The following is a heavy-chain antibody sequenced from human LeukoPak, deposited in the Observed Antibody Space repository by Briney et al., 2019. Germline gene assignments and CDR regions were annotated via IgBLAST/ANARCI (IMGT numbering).Heavy chain of an antibody. CDR1: GGTFSSYA. V-gene: IGHV1-69*05. CDR2: IIPIFGTA. D-gene: IGHD1-14*01. J-gene: IGHJ6*03. CDR3: ARAPRRGTSIYYYYYMDV. Sequence: GSSVKVSCKASGGTFSSYAISWVRQAPGQGLEWMGGIIPIFGTANYAQKFQGRVTITTDESTSTAYMELSSLRSEDTAVYYCARAPRRGTSIYYYYYMDVWGKGTTVTASS.